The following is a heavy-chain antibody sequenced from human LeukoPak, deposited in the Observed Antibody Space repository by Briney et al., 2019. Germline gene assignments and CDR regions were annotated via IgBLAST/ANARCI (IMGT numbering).Heavy chain of an antibody. CDR3: ATRATAGPW. V-gene: IGHV4-34*01. CDR1: GGSFSGYY. J-gene: IGHJ4*02. CDR2: INHSGST. Sequence: SETLSLTCAVYGGSFSGYYWNWIRQPPGKGLEWIGEINHSGSTNYNPSLKSRVTISVDTSKNQFSLKLSSVTAADTAVYYCATRATAGPWWGQGTLVTVSS. D-gene: IGHD6-13*01.